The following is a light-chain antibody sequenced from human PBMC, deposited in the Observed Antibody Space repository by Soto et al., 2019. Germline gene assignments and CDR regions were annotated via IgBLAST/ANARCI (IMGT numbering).Light chain of an antibody. CDR2: EVS. CDR1: SSDVGGYNY. Sequence: QSALTQPPSASGSPGQSVTISCIGTSSDVGGYNYVSWYQQHPGKAPKLMIYEVSKRPLGVPDRFSGSKSGNTASLTVSGLQADDEADYYCSSYAASNNLGVFGGGTKLTVL. CDR3: SSYAASNNLGV. V-gene: IGLV2-8*01. J-gene: IGLJ2*01.